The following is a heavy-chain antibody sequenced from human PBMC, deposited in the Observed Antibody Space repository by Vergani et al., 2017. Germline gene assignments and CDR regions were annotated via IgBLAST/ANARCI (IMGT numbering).Heavy chain of an antibody. CDR3: ATKSCGTPGCQIGYFRQ. J-gene: IGHJ1*01. D-gene: IGHD1-1*01. V-gene: IGHV3-30*03. CDR2: ISYDGTQK. Sequence: VHLVESGGGVVQPGRSLRLSCVVSGFTSSYYGMHWVRQAPGKGLEWVAEISYDGTQKYYADSVKGRFTISRDNSKSTLSLQMNSLRTEDTAVYYCATKSCGTPGCQIGYFRQWGQGTLVTVSS. CDR1: GFTSSYYG.